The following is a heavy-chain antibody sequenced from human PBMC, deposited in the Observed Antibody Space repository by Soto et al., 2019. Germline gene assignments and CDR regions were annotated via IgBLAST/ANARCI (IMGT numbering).Heavy chain of an antibody. Sequence: ASVKVSCKSSGFPFTGYYMHWLRQAPGQGPEWMGWVSPKSGYTHYVQKFQGRVTMTTDTSTTTGYMELTRLRFDDTAVYYCARRPMWQQVVQDYGMDVWGQGTTVTVSS. CDR3: ARRPMWQQVVQDYGMDV. J-gene: IGHJ6*02. CDR1: GFPFTGYY. V-gene: IGHV1-2*02. D-gene: IGHD6-13*01. CDR2: VSPKSGYT.